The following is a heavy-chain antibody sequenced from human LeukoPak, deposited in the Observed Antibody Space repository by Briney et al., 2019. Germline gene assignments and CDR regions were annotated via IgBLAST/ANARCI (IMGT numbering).Heavy chain of an antibody. V-gene: IGHV1-69*13. Sequence: SVKVSCKASGGTFSSYAISWVRQAPGQGLEWMGGIIPIFGTANYAQKFQGRVTITADESTSTAYMELSSLRSEDTAVYYCARDPALHYYDSSGYSPYYYYGMDVWGQGTTVAVSS. D-gene: IGHD3-22*01. CDR2: IIPIFGTA. CDR1: GGTFSSYA. J-gene: IGHJ6*02. CDR3: ARDPALHYYDSSGYSPYYYYGMDV.